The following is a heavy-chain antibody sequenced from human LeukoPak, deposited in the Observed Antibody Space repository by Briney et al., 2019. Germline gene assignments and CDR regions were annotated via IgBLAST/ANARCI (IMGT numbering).Heavy chain of an antibody. CDR3: ARARIDY. J-gene: IGHJ4*02. Sequence: SGGALRLSCVGPGFTFCSFLVNWGRQAPGKGLEWVANIKDDGSEKYSVDSVKGRFTISRDNAKNLLYLQMSSLRAEDTAVYYCARARIDYWGQGTLVTVSS. CDR2: IKDDGSEK. V-gene: IGHV3-7*04. CDR1: GFTFCSFL. D-gene: IGHD1-14*01.